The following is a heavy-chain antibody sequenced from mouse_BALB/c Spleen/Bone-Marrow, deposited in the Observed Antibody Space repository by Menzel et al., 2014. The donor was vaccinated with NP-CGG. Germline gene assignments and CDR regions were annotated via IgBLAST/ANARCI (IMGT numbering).Heavy chain of an antibody. D-gene: IGHD2-4*01. CDR2: IFPGSGNT. Sequence: QVQLQQPGAELARPGASVKLSCKASGYTFTDYYINWVKQRTGQGLEWIGEIFPGSGNTYYSEKFKGKATLTADRSSSTAYMQLSSLTSEDSAVYFCARSIITTGEPAMNYWGQGTSVTVSS. CDR3: ARSIITTGEPAMNY. J-gene: IGHJ4*01. CDR1: GYTFTDYY. V-gene: IGHV1-77*01.